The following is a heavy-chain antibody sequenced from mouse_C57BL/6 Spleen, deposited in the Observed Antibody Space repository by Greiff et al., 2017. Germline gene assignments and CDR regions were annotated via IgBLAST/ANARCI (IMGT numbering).Heavy chain of an antibody. CDR2: IDPSDSYT. Sequence: VQLQQSGAELVKPGASVKLSCKASGYTFTSYWMQWVKQRPGQGLEWIGEIDPSDSYTNYNQKFKGKATLTVDTSSSTAYMQLSSLTSEDSAGYYCARLYQGFAYWGQGTLVTVSA. D-gene: IGHD2-1*01. J-gene: IGHJ3*01. CDR3: ARLYQGFAY. V-gene: IGHV1-50*01. CDR1: GYTFTSYW.